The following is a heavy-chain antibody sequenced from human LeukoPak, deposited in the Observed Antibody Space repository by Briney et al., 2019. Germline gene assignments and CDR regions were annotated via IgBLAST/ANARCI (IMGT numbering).Heavy chain of an antibody. Sequence: KPSETLSLTCTVSGGSISSSSYYWGWIRQPPGKGLEWIGSIYYSGSTYYNPSLKSRVTISVDTSKNQFSLKLSSVTAADTAVYYCARDGCSGGSCPFDYWGQGTLVTVSS. V-gene: IGHV4-39*07. J-gene: IGHJ4*02. CDR3: ARDGCSGGSCPFDY. D-gene: IGHD2-15*01. CDR1: GGSISSSSYY. CDR2: IYYSGST.